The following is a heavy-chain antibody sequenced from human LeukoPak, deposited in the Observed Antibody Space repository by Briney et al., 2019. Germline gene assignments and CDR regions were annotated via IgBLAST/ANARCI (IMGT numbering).Heavy chain of an antibody. V-gene: IGHV1-69*13. J-gene: IGHJ6*02. CDR3: ARDSPYCSGGSCYPGGYYGMDV. CDR1: GGTFISYA. D-gene: IGHD2-15*01. CDR2: IIPIFGTA. Sequence: VKVSCKASGGTFISYAISWVRQAPGQGLEWMGGIIPIFGTANYAQKFQGRVTITADESTSTAYMELSSLRSEDTAVYYCARDSPYCSGGSCYPGGYYGMDVWGQGTTVTVSS.